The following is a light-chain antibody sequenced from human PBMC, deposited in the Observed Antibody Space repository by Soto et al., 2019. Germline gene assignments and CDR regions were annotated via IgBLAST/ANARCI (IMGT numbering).Light chain of an antibody. J-gene: IGLJ1*01. CDR3: CSYTGSYSYV. CDR1: SSYVGGYSY. Sequence: QSARTQPHSVSGVPGQGVPISCNGTSSYVGGYSYVSRYQQHPGKAPELIIYDVTERPSGVPDRFSGSKSGNTASLTISGLQAEDEADYYCCSYTGSYSYVFGIGTKVTVL. CDR2: DVT. V-gene: IGLV2-11*01.